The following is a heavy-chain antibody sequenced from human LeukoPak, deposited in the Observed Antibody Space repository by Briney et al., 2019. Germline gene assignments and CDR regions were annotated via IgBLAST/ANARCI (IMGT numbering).Heavy chain of an antibody. D-gene: IGHD6-6*01. CDR1: GFTLSSYL. CDR3: GRDLPYSSSPLDY. CDR2: INSDGSST. Sequence: GGSLRLSCAASGFTLSSYLMHWVRQAPGKGLVWVSRINSDGSSTSYADSVKGRFTISRDNAKNTLYLQMNSLRAEDTAGYYCGRDLPYSSSPLDYWGQGTLVTVSS. V-gene: IGHV3-74*01. J-gene: IGHJ4*02.